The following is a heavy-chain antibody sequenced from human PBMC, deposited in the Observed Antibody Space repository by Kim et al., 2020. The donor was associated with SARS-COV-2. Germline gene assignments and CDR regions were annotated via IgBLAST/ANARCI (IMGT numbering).Heavy chain of an antibody. CDR2: IYYSGST. J-gene: IGHJ3*02. D-gene: IGHD1-20*01. CDR1: GGSISSYY. V-gene: IGHV4-59*13. Sequence: ETLSLTCTVSGGSISSYYWSWIRQPPGKGLEWIGYIYYSGSTNYNPSLKSRVTISVDTSKNQFSLKLSSVTAADTAVYYCARDNWNDEGAFDIWGQGTMVTVSS. CDR3: ARDNWNDEGAFDI.